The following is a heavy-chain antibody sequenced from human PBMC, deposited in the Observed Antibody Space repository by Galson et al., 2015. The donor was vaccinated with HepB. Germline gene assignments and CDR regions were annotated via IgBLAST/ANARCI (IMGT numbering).Heavy chain of an antibody. V-gene: IGHV1-69*13. CDR1: ADTFRSYA. J-gene: IGHJ4*02. Sequence: SVKVSCKASADTFRSYAISWVRQAPGQGLEWVGGIIPIFGLGNFAQKFQGRVTIAADESTSTAYMELSSLRSEDTAVYYCARAAESYKWELVNFDYWGQGTLVTVSS. CDR2: IIPIFGLG. D-gene: IGHD1-26*01. CDR3: ARAAESYKWELVNFDY.